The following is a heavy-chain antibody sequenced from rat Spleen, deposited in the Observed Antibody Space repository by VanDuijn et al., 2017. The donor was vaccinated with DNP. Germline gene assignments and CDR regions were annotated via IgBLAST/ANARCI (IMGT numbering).Heavy chain of an antibody. CDR2: IRYTGST. J-gene: IGHJ1*01. Sequence: EVQLQESGPGLVKPSQSLSLTCSVTGYSITTNYWGWIRKFPGNKMEWIGHIRYTGSTSYNPSLKSRISITRDTSKNQFFLQLNSVTTEDTATYYCARLMMVVITPYWYFDFWGPGTMVTVSS. CDR3: ARLMMVVITPYWYFDF. V-gene: IGHV3-1*01. D-gene: IGHD1-12*02. CDR1: GYSITTNY.